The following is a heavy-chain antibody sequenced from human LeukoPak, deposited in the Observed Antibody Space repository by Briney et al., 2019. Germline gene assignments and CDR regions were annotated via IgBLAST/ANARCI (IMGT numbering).Heavy chain of an antibody. V-gene: IGHV3-23*01. CDR1: GFTFSSYA. CDR2: ISGSGGST. Sequence: GGSLRLSCAASGFTFSSYAMSWVRPAPGKGLEWVSGISGSGGSTYYADSVKGRFTISRDNSKNTLYLQMNSLRAEDTAVYYCAKDASLTYYYDSSGYYYFDYWGQGTLVTVSS. J-gene: IGHJ4*02. CDR3: AKDASLTYYYDSSGYYYFDY. D-gene: IGHD3-22*01.